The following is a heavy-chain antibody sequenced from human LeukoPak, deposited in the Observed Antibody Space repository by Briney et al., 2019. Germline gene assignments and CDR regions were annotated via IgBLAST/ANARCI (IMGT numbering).Heavy chain of an antibody. Sequence: ASVKVSCKASGYTFTSYYMHWVRQAPGQGLEWMGIINPSGGSTSYAQKFQGRVTMTRDMSTSTVYMELNSLRAEDTAVYYCARSMIVAAFDYWGQGTLVAVSS. D-gene: IGHD3-22*01. CDR1: GYTFTSYY. CDR2: INPSGGST. CDR3: ARSMIVAAFDY. V-gene: IGHV1-46*01. J-gene: IGHJ4*02.